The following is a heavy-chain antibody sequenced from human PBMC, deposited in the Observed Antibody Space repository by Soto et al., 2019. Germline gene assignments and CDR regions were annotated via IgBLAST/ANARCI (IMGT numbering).Heavy chain of an antibody. CDR3: ARGQRKGSSSSVVIYYYMDV. J-gene: IGHJ6*03. CDR2: INHSGST. D-gene: IGHD6-6*01. V-gene: IGHV4-34*01. CDR1: GGSFSGYY. Sequence: SETLSLTCAVYGGSFSGYYWSWIRQPPGKGLEWIGEINHSGSTNYNPSLKSRVTISVDTSKNQFSLKLSSVTAADTAVYYCARGQRKGSSSSVVIYYYMDVWGKGTTVTVSS.